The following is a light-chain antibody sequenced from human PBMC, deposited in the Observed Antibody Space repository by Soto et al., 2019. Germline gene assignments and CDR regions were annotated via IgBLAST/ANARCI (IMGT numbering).Light chain of an antibody. CDR2: GSS. Sequence: EIVLMQSPGTLSLSPGERATLSCRASQSISSSSLAWYQQKAGQSPRLLIYGSSSRATGIPDRFGGSGSGTDFTLTISRLEPEDFAVYFCQQFGSSPWTFGQGTKVDIK. V-gene: IGKV3-20*01. CDR1: QSISSSS. CDR3: QQFGSSPWT. J-gene: IGKJ1*01.